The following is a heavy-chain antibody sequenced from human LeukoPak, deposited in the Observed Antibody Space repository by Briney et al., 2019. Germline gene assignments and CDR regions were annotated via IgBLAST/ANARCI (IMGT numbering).Heavy chain of an antibody. J-gene: IGHJ2*01. Sequence: PSETLSLTCAVYGGSCSGYYWSWVRQPPGKGLEWIGEINHSGSTNYNPSLKSRVTISVDTSKNQFSLKLSSVTAADTAVYYCARSNFHYWYFDLWGRGTLVTVSS. V-gene: IGHV4-34*01. D-gene: IGHD4/OR15-4a*01. CDR3: ARSNFHYWYFDL. CDR2: INHSGST. CDR1: GGSCSGYY.